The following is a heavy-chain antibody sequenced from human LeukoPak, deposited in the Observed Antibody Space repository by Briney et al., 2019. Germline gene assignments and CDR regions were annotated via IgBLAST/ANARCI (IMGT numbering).Heavy chain of an antibody. J-gene: IGHJ4*02. V-gene: IGHV4-61*02. CDR2: IYSSGTT. CDR3: AREGGSYDSSGYYSLHYYFDY. CDR1: GDSIYSGNCY. Sequence: PSETLSLTCTVSGDSIYSGNCYWSWIRQPAGKGLEWIGRIYSSGTTIYNPSLKSRVTISVDTSKNQFSLKMSSVTAADTAVYYCAREGGSYDSSGYYSLHYYFDYWGQGTLVTVSS. D-gene: IGHD3-22*01.